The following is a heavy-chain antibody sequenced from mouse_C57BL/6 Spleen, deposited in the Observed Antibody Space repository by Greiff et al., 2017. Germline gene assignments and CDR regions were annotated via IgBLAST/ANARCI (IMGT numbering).Heavy chain of an antibody. Sequence: EVKLVESEGGLVQPGSSMKLSCTASGFTFSDYYMAWVRQVPEKGLEWVANINYDGSSTYYLDSLKSRFIISRDNAKNILYLQMSSLKSEDTATYYCARRGDYYFDYWGQGTTLTVSS. D-gene: IGHD3-3*01. V-gene: IGHV5-16*01. J-gene: IGHJ2*01. CDR3: ARRGDYYFDY. CDR2: INYDGSST. CDR1: GFTFSDYY.